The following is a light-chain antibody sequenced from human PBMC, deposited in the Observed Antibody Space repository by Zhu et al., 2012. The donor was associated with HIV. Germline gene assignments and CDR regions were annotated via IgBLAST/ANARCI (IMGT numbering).Light chain of an antibody. CDR3: LQSYTAPYT. V-gene: IGKV1-39*01. J-gene: IGKJ2*01. CDR2: ATS. CDR1: QTVGQY. Sequence: DIQMTQSPSSLSVSVGDRVTITCRASQTVGQYLHWYQQRSGKAPKLLIYATSTLQTGVPSRFSGSGFGTDFTLTISSLQPEDFATYYCLQSYTAPYTFGLGTSLEI.